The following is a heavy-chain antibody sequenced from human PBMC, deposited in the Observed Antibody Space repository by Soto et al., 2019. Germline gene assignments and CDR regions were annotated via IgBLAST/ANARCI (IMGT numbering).Heavy chain of an antibody. CDR1: GFTFSSYA. D-gene: IGHD2-2*01. Sequence: EVQLLESGGGLVQPGGSLRLSCAASGFTFSSYAMSWVRQAPGKGLEWVSAISGSGGSTYYADSVKGRFTISRDNSKNTLYLQMNSLRAEDRAVYYCAKDFLRCSSTSCPFDYWGQGTLVTVSS. J-gene: IGHJ4*02. CDR2: ISGSGGST. CDR3: AKDFLRCSSTSCPFDY. V-gene: IGHV3-23*01.